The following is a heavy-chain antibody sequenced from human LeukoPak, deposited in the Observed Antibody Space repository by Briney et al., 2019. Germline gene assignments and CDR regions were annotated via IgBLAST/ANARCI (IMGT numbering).Heavy chain of an antibody. J-gene: IGHJ6*03. CDR2: IYYSGST. Sequence: PSETLSLTCTVSGGSISSSSYYWGWIRQPPGKGLEWIGSIYYSGSTYYNPSLKMRVTISVDTSKNQFSLKLSSVTAADTAVYYCARQGLLHSTPQRYYYMDVWGKGTTVTVSS. V-gene: IGHV4-39*01. CDR3: ARQGLLHSTPQRYYYMDV. CDR1: GGSISSSSYY. D-gene: IGHD3-22*01.